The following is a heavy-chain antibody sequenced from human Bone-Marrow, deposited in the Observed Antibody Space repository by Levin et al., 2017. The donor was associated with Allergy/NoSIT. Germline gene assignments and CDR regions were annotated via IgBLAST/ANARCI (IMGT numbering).Heavy chain of an antibody. CDR2: IYNSGNT. V-gene: IGHV4-31*03. D-gene: IGHD5-24*01. Sequence: SQTLSLTCTVSGGSISSGTSYWSWIRQHPGKGLEWIGYIYNSGNTYYNPSLESRVSITLDTSKNQCSLKLNSVAAAETAAYYCGRGGRTWLQLRGFDSWGQGTLVTVSS. CDR1: GGSISSGTSY. CDR3: GRGGRTWLQLRGFDS. J-gene: IGHJ4*02.